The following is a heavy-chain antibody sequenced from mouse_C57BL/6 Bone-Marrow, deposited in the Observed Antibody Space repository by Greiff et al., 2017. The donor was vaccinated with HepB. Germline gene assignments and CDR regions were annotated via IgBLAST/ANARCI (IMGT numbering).Heavy chain of an antibody. CDR3: AREGAYGNYEGYYAMDY. Sequence: VQLQQSGAELVKPGASVKLSCKASGYTFTSYWMHWVKQRPGRGLEWIGRIDPNSGGTKYNEKFKSKATLTVDKPSSTAYMQLSSLTSEDSAVYYCAREGAYGNYEGYYAMDYWGQGTSVTVSS. CDR1: GYTFTSYW. J-gene: IGHJ4*01. V-gene: IGHV1-72*01. D-gene: IGHD2-10*02. CDR2: IDPNSGGT.